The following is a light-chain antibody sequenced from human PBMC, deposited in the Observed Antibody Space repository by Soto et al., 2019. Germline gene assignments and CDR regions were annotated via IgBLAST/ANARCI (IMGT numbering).Light chain of an antibody. J-gene: IGKJ3*01. CDR3: QQLNNFPPFT. Sequence: IQLTQSPSSLSASIGDSITITCRASQGINNFLAWYQQKPGKAPKLLIYGAVTLQSGVPSRFSGSGSGTDFTLTISSLQPDDLATYYCQQLNNFPPFTFGPGTKVDLK. CDR2: GAV. V-gene: IGKV1-9*01. CDR1: QGINNF.